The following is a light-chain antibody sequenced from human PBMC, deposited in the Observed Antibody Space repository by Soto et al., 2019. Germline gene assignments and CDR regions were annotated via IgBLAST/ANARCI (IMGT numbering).Light chain of an antibody. CDR1: QSLVYSDGNAY. Sequence: DVVMTQSPLSLPVTLGQSASISCRSSQSLVYSDGNAYLNWFHQRPGQSPRRLIYKASNRDSGVPDRFGGSVSGTDFTLTISRVEAEDVGVYYCMEGTHWPPTFGRGTKVEIK. CDR3: MEGTHWPPT. J-gene: IGKJ1*01. CDR2: KAS. V-gene: IGKV2-30*01.